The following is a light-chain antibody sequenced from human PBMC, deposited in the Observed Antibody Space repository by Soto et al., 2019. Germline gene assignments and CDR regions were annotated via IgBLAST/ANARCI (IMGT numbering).Light chain of an antibody. Sequence: EIVLTQSPGTLSLSPGDRATLSCRASQSVSSSYLAWYQQKPGQAPRLLIYGASIRATGIPDRFSGSGSGRASTLTISRLEPEVFAVYYCQQYGSSPYTFGQGTKLEIK. V-gene: IGKV3-20*01. CDR2: GAS. CDR3: QQYGSSPYT. CDR1: QSVSSSY. J-gene: IGKJ2*01.